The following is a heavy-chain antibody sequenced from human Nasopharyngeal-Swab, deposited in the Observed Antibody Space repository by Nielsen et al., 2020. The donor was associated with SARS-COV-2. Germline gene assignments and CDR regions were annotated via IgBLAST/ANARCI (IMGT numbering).Heavy chain of an antibody. CDR3: ARDHRGSYYSDYYYGMDV. D-gene: IGHD1-26*01. V-gene: IGHV3-53*01. CDR1: GFTVSSNY. CDR2: IYSGGST. Sequence: GESLKISCAASGFTVSSNYMSWVRQAPGKGLEWVSVIYSGGSTYYADSVKGRFTISRDNSKSTLYLQMNSLRAEDTAVYYCARDHRGSYYSDYYYGMDVWGQGTTVTVSS. J-gene: IGHJ6*02.